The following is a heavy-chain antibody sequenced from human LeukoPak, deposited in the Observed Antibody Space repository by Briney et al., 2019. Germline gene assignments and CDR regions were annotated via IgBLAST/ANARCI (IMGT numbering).Heavy chain of an antibody. V-gene: IGHV6-1*01. J-gene: IGHJ4*02. D-gene: IGHD1-26*01. Sequence: SQTLSLTCAISGDSVSSNSAVWNWLRQSPSRGLEWLGNTYYRSKWCNEYAVSEKSRIIITPDTSKNQFSLQLNSVTPDDTAVYYCASSGSYRFDYWGQGTLVTVSS. CDR2: TYYRSKWCN. CDR3: ASSGSYRFDY. CDR1: GDSVSSNSAV.